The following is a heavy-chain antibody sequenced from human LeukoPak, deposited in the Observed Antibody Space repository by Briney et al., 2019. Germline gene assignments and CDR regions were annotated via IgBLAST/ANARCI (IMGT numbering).Heavy chain of an antibody. Sequence: ASVKVSCKASGYTFTSYGISWVRQAPGQGLEWMGWISAYNGNTNYAQKLQGRVTMTTDTSTSTAYMELRSLRFDDTAVYYCARERATMGYFDWFYQHYYFDHWGQGTLVTVSS. CDR1: GYTFTSYG. V-gene: IGHV1-18*01. D-gene: IGHD3-9*01. CDR3: ARERATMGYFDWFYQHYYFDH. CDR2: ISAYNGNT. J-gene: IGHJ4*02.